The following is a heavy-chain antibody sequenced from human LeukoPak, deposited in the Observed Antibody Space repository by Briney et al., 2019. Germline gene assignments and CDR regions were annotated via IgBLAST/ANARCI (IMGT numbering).Heavy chain of an antibody. Sequence: PSETLSLTCTVSGGPISGDYWSWIRQPPGKRLEWIGYLYYTGSTNYNPSLKSRVTISVDTSKNQFSLKLSSVTAADTAVYYCARGYDFWSGYSYYYYYYMDVWGKGTTVTVSS. V-gene: IGHV4-59*01. J-gene: IGHJ6*03. CDR2: LYYTGST. CDR3: ARGYDFWSGYSYYYYYYMDV. CDR1: GGPISGDY. D-gene: IGHD3-3*01.